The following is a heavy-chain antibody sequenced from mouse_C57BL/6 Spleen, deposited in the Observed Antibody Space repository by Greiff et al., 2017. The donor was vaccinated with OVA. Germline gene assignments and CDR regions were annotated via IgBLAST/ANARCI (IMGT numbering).Heavy chain of an antibody. J-gene: IGHJ4*01. D-gene: IGHD1-1*01. CDR3: AIYGRAMDY. CDR2: IYPGDGDT. Sequence: VQLQQSGPELVKPGASVKISCKASGYAFSSSWMNWVKQRPGKGLEWIGRIYPGDGDTNYNGKFKGKATLTADKSSSTAYMQLSSRTSEDSAVYFCAIYGRAMDYWGQGTSVTVSS. V-gene: IGHV1-82*01. CDR1: GYAFSSSW.